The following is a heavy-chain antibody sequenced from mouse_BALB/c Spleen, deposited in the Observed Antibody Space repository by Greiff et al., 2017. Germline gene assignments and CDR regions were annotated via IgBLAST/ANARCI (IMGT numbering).Heavy chain of an antibody. V-gene: IGHV1-7*01. CDR3: ARSDRVYDGYYAMDY. J-gene: IGHJ4*01. CDR1: GYTFTSYW. Sequence: QVQLQQSGAELAKPGASVKMSCKASGYTFTSYWMHWVQQRPGQGLEWIGYINTSTGYTEYNQKFKDKATLTADKSSSTAYMQLSSLTSEDSAVYYSARSDRVYDGYYAMDYWGQGTSVTVSS. CDR2: INTSTGYT. D-gene: IGHD2-3*01.